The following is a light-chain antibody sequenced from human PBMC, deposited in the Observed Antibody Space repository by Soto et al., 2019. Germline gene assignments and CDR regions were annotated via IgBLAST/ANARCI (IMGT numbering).Light chain of an antibody. J-gene: IGKJ1*01. CDR1: QTVGSC. V-gene: IGKV3-11*01. CDR3: QQRSDWPPA. Sequence: EIVLTQSPATLSLSPGERATLSCRASQTVGSCLAWFRQTPGQTPRLLIYDTSIRATGIPARFSGSGSGTDFTLTISSLEAEDFAVYYCQQRSDWPPAFGQGTKVDIK. CDR2: DTS.